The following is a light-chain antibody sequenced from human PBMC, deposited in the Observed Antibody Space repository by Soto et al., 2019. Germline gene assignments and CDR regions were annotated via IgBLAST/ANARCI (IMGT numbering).Light chain of an antibody. V-gene: IGKV3-15*01. J-gene: IGKJ2*01. Sequence: EIVMTQSPATLSVSPGERATLSCRASQSVSSNLALYQQKPGQAPRLLIYGASTRASGIPARFSGSGSGTEFTLTISRLQSEDFAVYYCQQYNNWPPYTFGQGTKLEIK. CDR2: GAS. CDR1: QSVSSN. CDR3: QQYNNWPPYT.